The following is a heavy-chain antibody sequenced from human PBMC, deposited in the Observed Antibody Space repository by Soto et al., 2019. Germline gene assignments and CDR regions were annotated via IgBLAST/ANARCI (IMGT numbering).Heavy chain of an antibody. CDR2: ISSSSSYI. CDR1: GFTFSSYS. V-gene: IGHV3-21*01. CDR3: ARDRLLWFGELLPFDY. D-gene: IGHD3-10*01. Sequence: GGSLRLSCAASGFTFSSYSMNCVRQAPGKGLEWVSSISSSSSYIYYADSVKGRFTISRDNAKNSLYLQMNSLRAEDTAVYYCARDRLLWFGELLPFDYWGQGTLVTVSS. J-gene: IGHJ4*02.